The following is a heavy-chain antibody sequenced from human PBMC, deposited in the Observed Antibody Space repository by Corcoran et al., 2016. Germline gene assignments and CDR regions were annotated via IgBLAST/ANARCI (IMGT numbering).Heavy chain of an antibody. CDR1: GGTFSSYA. Sequence: QVQLVQSGAEVKKPGSSVKVSCKASGGTFSSYAISWVRQAPGQGLEWMGGIIPIFGTANYAQKFQGRVTITADESTSTAYMELSSLRSEDTVVYYWARWPRDSSGYYFGYWGQGTLVTVSS. J-gene: IGHJ4*02. CDR3: ARWPRDSSGYYFGY. D-gene: IGHD3-22*01. CDR2: IIPIFGTA. V-gene: IGHV1-69*01.